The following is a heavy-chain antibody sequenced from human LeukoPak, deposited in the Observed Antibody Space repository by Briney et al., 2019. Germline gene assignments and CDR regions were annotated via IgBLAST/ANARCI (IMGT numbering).Heavy chain of an antibody. V-gene: IGHV4-59*01. J-gene: IGHJ4*02. Sequence: PSETLSLTCTVSGGSLSSYYWSWIRQPPGKGLEWIGYIYYSGSTNYNPSLKSRVTISVDTSKNQFSLKLSSVTAADTAVYYCARVNNWNDGIDYWGQGTLVTVSS. CDR2: IYYSGST. D-gene: IGHD1-20*01. CDR1: GGSLSSYY. CDR3: ARVNNWNDGIDY.